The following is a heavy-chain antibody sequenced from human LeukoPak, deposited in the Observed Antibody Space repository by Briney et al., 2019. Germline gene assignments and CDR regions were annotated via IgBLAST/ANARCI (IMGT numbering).Heavy chain of an antibody. J-gene: IGHJ4*02. Sequence: SETLSLTCPVSGVSISSGDYYWSWIRQPPGKGLEWIGYIYYSGSTYYSPSLMSRVTISVDTSKNQFSLQLSSVTAADTAVYYCARGYSGYDFFDFWGQGTLVTVSS. CDR2: IYYSGST. CDR3: ARGYSGYDFFDF. D-gene: IGHD5-12*01. CDR1: GVSISSGDYY. V-gene: IGHV4-30-4*01.